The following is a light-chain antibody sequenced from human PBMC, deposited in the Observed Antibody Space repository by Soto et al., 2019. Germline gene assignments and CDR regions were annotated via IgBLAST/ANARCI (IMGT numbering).Light chain of an antibody. J-gene: IGLJ1*01. Sequence: SYELTQPPSVSVAPGKTASITCGGNNIGSKSVHWYQQKPGQAPVLVIYYDTDRPSGIPERFSGSNSGNTATLTISRVEAGDEADYYCQVWDSSSDHPYVFGTGTKLTVL. CDR3: QVWDSSSDHPYV. CDR2: YDT. CDR1: NIGSKS. V-gene: IGLV3-21*04.